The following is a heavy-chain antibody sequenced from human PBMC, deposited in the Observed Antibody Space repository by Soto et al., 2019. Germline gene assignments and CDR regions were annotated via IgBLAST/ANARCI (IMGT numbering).Heavy chain of an antibody. CDR2: ITPTSSHI. Sequence: EVQLVESGGGLGMPGGSLRLSCAASGFTFSAYHMNWVRQAPGKGLEWVSSITPTSSHIYYADSVMGRFTISRDDSKNSVSLQMNSLRTEDAALYYCARGYCGGGGCYLRRDAFDVWGQGTMVTVSS. CDR1: GFTFSAYH. D-gene: IGHD2-15*01. V-gene: IGHV3-21*01. CDR3: ARGYCGGGGCYLRRDAFDV. J-gene: IGHJ3*01.